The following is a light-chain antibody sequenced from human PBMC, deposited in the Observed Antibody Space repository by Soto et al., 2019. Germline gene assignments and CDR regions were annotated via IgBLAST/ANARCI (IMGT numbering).Light chain of an antibody. CDR3: QQRSNWPPIT. J-gene: IGKJ5*01. V-gene: IGKV3-11*01. CDR2: DAS. CDR1: QSVSSY. Sequence: EIVFTQSTATPSLSPGERATLSFRASQSVSSYLAWYQQKPGQAPRLLIYDASNRATGIPARFSGSGSGTDFTLTISSLEPEDFAVYYCQQRSNWPPITFGRGTRLEIK.